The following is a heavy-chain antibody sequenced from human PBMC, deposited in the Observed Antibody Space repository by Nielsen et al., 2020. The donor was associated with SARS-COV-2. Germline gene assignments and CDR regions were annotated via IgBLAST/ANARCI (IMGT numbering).Heavy chain of an antibody. Sequence: SETLSLTCAVYGGSISSGGYSWSWIRQPPGKGLEWIGYIYHSGRTYYNPSLKSRVTISVDRSKNQFSLKLSSVTAADTAVYYCARGGRITFGGADDAFDIWGQGTMVTVSS. D-gene: IGHD3-16*01. CDR2: IYHSGRT. CDR1: GGSISSGGYS. J-gene: IGHJ3*02. CDR3: ARGGRITFGGADDAFDI. V-gene: IGHV4-30-2*01.